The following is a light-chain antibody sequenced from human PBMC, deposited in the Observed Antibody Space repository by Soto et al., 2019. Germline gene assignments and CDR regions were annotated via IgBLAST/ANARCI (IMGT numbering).Light chain of an antibody. CDR1: SSNLGAGYD. CDR2: GNT. CDR3: QSYDIRLKVV. Sequence: QSMLTQPPSVSGAPGQRLTFSCAGTSSNLGAGYDVHWYQHVAGAAPKLLIYGNTNRPSGVPDRFSASKSGTSASLTIAGLQAEDEADYYCQSYDIRLKVVFGGGTKLTVL. V-gene: IGLV1-40*01. J-gene: IGLJ3*02.